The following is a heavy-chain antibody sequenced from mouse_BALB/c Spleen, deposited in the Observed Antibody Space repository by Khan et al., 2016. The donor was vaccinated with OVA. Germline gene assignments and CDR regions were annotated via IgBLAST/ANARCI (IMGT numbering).Heavy chain of an antibody. V-gene: IGHV9-3-1*01. CDR1: GYTFTNYG. J-gene: IGHJ4*01. Sequence: QVQLKESGPELKKLGETVKISCKASGYTFTNYGMNWVKQSPGKALKWMGWINTYTGEPTYADDFKGRFAFSLETSASTAYLQINNLKNEDTATYFCARPPYFSYTLDYWGQGTSVTVSS. CDR3: ARPPYFSYTLDY. D-gene: IGHD2-10*01. CDR2: INTYTGEP.